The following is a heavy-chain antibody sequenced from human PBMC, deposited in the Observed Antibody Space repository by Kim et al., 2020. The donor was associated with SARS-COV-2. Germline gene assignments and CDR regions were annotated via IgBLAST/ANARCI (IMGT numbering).Heavy chain of an antibody. CDR2: IYYSGST. V-gene: IGHV4-31*03. CDR3: ARDHFSVGDYGGYFDY. Sequence: SETLSLTCTVSGGSISSGGYYWSWIRQHPGKGLEWIGYIYYSGSTYYNPSLKSRVTISVDTSKNQFSLKLSSVTAADTAVYYCARDHFSVGDYGGYFDYWGQGTLVTVSS. CDR1: GGSISSGGYY. J-gene: IGHJ4*02. D-gene: IGHD4-17*01.